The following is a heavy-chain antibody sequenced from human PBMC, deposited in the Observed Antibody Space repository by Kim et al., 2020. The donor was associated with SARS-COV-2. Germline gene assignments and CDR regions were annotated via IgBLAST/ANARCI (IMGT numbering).Heavy chain of an antibody. V-gene: IGHV3-72*01. CDR2: TRNKANSYTT. CDR1: GFTFSDHY. D-gene: IGHD3-16*02. J-gene: IGHJ6*03. Sequence: GGSLRLSCAASGFTFSDHYMDWVRQAPGKGLEWVGRTRNKANSYTTEYAASVKGRFTISRDDSKNSLYLQMNSLKTEDTAVYYCAREPKGADHATVIYYYFYMVVWGKVPTVTVSS. CDR3: AREPKGADHATVIYYYFYMVV.